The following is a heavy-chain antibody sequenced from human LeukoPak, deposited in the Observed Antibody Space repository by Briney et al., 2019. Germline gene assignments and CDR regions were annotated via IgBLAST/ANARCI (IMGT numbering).Heavy chain of an antibody. CDR1: GVTFSTSA. D-gene: IGHD6-13*01. CDR2: ISDSGGST. V-gene: IGHV3-23*01. Sequence: PGGSLRLSCAASGVTFSTSAMSWVRQAPGKGLEWVSRISDSGGSTYYADSVKGRFTISRDNSKNTLYLQMNSLRAEDTAVYYCAKDAHLGSSTFNWFDPWGQGTLVTVSS. CDR3: AKDAHLGSSTFNWFDP. J-gene: IGHJ5*02.